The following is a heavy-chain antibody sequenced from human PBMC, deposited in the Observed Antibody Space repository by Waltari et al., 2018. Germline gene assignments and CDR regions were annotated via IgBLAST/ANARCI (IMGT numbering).Heavy chain of an antibody. V-gene: IGHV4-39*07. CDR2: IDYSGSS. Sequence: QLQLQESGPGLVTPSETLSLTCTVSGGSISSSSYYWGWIRQPPGKGLGWIVSIDYSGSSYYNTSLKGRFTMSVDTSKNQYSMKLSYVNAADTAVYYWAREPSRGGSGWHPGGYWGQGTLVTVSS. J-gene: IGHJ4*02. CDR3: AREPSRGGSGWHPGGY. D-gene: IGHD6-19*01. CDR1: GGSISSSSYY.